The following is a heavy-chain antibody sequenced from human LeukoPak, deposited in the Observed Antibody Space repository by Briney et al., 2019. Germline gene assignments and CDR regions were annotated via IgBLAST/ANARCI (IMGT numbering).Heavy chain of an antibody. CDR2: IYYSGST. D-gene: IGHD6-13*01. J-gene: IGHJ5*02. V-gene: IGHV4-39*01. CDR3: ARAEKTLGIAAAGTHNWFDP. CDR1: GGSISSSSYY. Sequence: PSGTLSLTCTVSGGSISSSSYYWGWIRQPPGKGLEWIGSIYYSGSTYYNPSFKSRVTISVDTSKNQFSLKLSSVTAADTAVYYCARAEKTLGIAAAGTHNWFDPWGQGTLVTVSS.